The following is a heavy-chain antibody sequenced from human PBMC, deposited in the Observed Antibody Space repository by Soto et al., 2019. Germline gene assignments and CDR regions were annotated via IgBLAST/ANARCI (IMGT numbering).Heavy chain of an antibody. CDR2: ILYDGSNK. CDR1: GFIFSSYG. Sequence: QVQLVESGGGVVQPGRSLRLSCEASGFIFSSYGMHWVRQAPGKGLEWVAVILYDGSNKNYADSVKGRFTITRDNSKNKLYLQINSLRAEDTAVYYCESSISWGQGTLVTVSS. V-gene: IGHV3-33*03. J-gene: IGHJ5*02. CDR3: ESSIS.